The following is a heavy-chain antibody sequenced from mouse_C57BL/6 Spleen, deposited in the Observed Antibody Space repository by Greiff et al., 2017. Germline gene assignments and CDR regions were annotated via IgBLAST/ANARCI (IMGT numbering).Heavy chain of an antibody. CDR1: GFTFSSYA. D-gene: IGHD4-1*02. J-gene: IGHJ2*01. V-gene: IGHV5-4*01. Sequence: DVKLVESGGGLVKPGGSLKLSCAASGFTFSSYAMSWVRQTPEKRLEWVATISDGGSYTYYPDNVKGRFTISRDNAKNNLYLQMSHLKSEDTAMYYCAREGGATGSYYFDYWGQGTTLTVSS. CDR2: ISDGGSYT. CDR3: AREGGATGSYYFDY.